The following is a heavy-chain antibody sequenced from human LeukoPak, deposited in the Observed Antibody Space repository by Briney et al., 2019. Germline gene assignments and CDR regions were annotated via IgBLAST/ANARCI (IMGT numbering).Heavy chain of an antibody. CDR1: GGSFSGYY. V-gene: IGHV4-34*01. D-gene: IGHD2-2*01. CDR3: ARHRRYCTTTRCFYRWFDP. J-gene: IGHJ5*02. CDR2: INQSGST. Sequence: SETLSLTCAVYGGSFSGYYWSWIRQPPGKGLEWIGEINQSGSTNDNPSLKSRVTISIDTSRDRFSLRLTSVTAADTAIYYCARHRRYCTTTRCFYRWFDPWGQGTLVTVSS.